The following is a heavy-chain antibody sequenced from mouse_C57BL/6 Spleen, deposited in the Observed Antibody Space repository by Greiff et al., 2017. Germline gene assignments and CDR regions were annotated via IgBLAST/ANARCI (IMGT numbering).Heavy chain of an antibody. D-gene: IGHD3-2*02. V-gene: IGHV1-26*01. J-gene: IGHJ3*01. Sequence: EVQLQQSGPELVKPGASVKISCKASGYTFTDYYMNWVKQSHGKSLEWIGDINPNNGGTSYNQKFKGKATLTVDKSSSTAYMELRSLTSEHSAVYYCARRVSSGYVTWFGYWGQGTLVTVSA. CDR3: ARRVSSGYVTWFGY. CDR1: GYTFTDYY. CDR2: INPNNGGT.